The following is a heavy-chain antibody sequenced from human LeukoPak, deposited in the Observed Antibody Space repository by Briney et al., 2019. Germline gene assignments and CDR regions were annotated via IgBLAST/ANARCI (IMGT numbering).Heavy chain of an antibody. J-gene: IGHJ4*02. CDR2: IYYSGST. CDR3: ARGQVVVRWAYYFDY. V-gene: IGHV4-59*12. Sequence: PSETLSLTCSVSGGSISRYYWRWLRQPPGKGLEWIGYIYYSGSTNYNHPLKSRVTISVDTPKNKFSLTLSAVSAADTDVYYCARGQVVVRWAYYFDYWGQGTLVTVSS. CDR1: GGSISRYY. D-gene: IGHD3-22*01.